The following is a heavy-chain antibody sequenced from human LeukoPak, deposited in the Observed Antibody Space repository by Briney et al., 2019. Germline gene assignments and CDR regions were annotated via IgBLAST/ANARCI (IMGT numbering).Heavy chain of an antibody. CDR3: TRSSSSWYPSIDY. CDR2: IRSKAYGGTT. Sequence: GGPLRLSCTASGFIFGDYAMSWVRQAPGKGVEWVGFIRSKAYGGTTEYAASVKGRFTISRDDSKSIAYLQMNSLKTEDTAVYYCTRSSSSWYPSIDYWGQGTLVTVSS. V-gene: IGHV3-49*04. D-gene: IGHD6-13*01. CDR1: GFIFGDYA. J-gene: IGHJ4*02.